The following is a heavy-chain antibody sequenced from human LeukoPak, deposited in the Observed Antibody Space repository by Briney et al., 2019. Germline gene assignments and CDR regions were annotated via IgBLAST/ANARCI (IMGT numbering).Heavy chain of an antibody. CDR2: ISWNSGSI. D-gene: IGHD3-16*01. Sequence: HPGGSLRLSCAASGFTFDDYAMHWVRQAPGKGLEWVSGISWNSGSIGYADSVKGRFTISRDNAKNSLYLQMNSLRAEDTAVYYCVGHSDYWGQGTLVTVSS. J-gene: IGHJ4*02. CDR3: VGHSDY. V-gene: IGHV3-9*01. CDR1: GFTFDDYA.